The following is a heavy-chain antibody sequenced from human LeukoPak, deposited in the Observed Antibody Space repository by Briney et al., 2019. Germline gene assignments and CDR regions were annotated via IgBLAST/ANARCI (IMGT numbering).Heavy chain of an antibody. J-gene: IGHJ6*03. Sequence: GGSLRLSCAASGFTFSSNYMSWVRQAPGKGLEWVSIIYSGGSTFYADSVKGRFTISRDNSKNTLYLQMNSLRAEDTAVYYCAKDRCSNGIGCYYYYMDVWGKGTTVTISS. D-gene: IGHD2-8*01. CDR2: IYSGGST. V-gene: IGHV3-53*01. CDR1: GFTFSSNY. CDR3: AKDRCSNGIGCYYYYMDV.